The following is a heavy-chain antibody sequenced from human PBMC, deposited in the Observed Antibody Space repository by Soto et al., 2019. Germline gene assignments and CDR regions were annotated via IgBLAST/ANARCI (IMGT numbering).Heavy chain of an antibody. Sequence: QLQLQESGPRLVKPSETLSLTCTVSGGSISSSTYYWGWIRQPPGKGLEWIGSIYYSGSTYYNPSLKSRVTISVDTSKNQFSLKLSSVTAADTAVYYCANSYGDYVSYWGQGTLVTVSS. D-gene: IGHD4-17*01. J-gene: IGHJ4*02. CDR2: IYYSGST. CDR1: GGSISSSTYY. CDR3: ANSYGDYVSY. V-gene: IGHV4-39*01.